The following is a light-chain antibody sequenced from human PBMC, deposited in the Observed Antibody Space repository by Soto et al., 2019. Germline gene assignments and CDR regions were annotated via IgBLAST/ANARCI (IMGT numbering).Light chain of an antibody. CDR3: QQYGSSQWT. Sequence: EIVLTQSPGTLYLSPGERATLSCRASQTVTSNYLAWYQQKPGQAPRVLIYGASRRATGIPDRFSGSGSGTDFTLTISRLEPEDFAVYYCQQYGSSQWTFGQGTKVEVK. J-gene: IGKJ1*01. CDR2: GAS. V-gene: IGKV3-20*01. CDR1: QTVTSNY.